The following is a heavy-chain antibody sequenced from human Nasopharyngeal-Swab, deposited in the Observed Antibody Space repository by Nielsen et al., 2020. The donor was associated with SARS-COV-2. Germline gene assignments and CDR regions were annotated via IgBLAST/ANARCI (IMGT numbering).Heavy chain of an antibody. CDR3: ARAALTVTYSFDY. J-gene: IGHJ4*02. V-gene: IGHV3-11*05. Sequence: GESLKISCAASGFTFSDYYMSWIRQAPGKGLEWVSYISSSSSYTNYADSVKGRFTISRDNAKNSLYLQMNSLRAEHTAVYYCARAALTVTYSFDYWGQGTLVTVSS. CDR2: ISSSSSYT. D-gene: IGHD3-16*01. CDR1: GFTFSDYY.